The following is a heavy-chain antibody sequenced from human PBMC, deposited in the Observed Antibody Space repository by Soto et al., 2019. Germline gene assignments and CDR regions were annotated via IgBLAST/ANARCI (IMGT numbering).Heavy chain of an antibody. V-gene: IGHV4-34*01. CDR3: ASLWPLDY. CDR2: INHSGST. D-gene: IGHD3-10*01. Sequence: ETLSLTCAVYGGSFSGYYWSWIRQPPGKGLEWIGEINHSGSTNYNPSLKSRVTISVDTSKNQFSLKLSSVTAADTAVYYCASLWPLDYWGQGTLVTVSS. CDR1: GGSFSGYY. J-gene: IGHJ4*02.